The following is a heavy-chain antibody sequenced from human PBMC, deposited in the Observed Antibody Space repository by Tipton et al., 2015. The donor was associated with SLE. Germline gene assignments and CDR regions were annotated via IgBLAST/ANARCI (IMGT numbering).Heavy chain of an antibody. CDR3: ARASGGLAHSGPYPWWFDP. CDR1: GGSISSYY. CDR2: IYYSGNT. V-gene: IGHV4-59*01. D-gene: IGHD5-12*01. J-gene: IGHJ5*02. Sequence: LRLSCTVSGGSISSYYWSWIRQPPGKGLEWIGYIYYSGNTNYNPSLKSRVTISVDTSKNQFSLKLSSVTAADTAVYYCARASGGLAHSGPYPWWFDPWGQGTLVTVSS.